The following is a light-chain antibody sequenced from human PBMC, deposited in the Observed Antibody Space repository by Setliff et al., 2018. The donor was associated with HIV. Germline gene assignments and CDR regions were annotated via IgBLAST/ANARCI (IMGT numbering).Light chain of an antibody. CDR1: TSDVGGYNF. J-gene: IGLJ1*01. V-gene: IGLV2-11*01. CDR2: EVT. Sequence: QSALAQPRSVSGSPGQSVTISCTGTTSDVGGYNFVSWYQQHPGKAPKLMIYEVTKRPSGISDRFSASKSGNTASLTISGIQAEDEADYYCCSYVGGYFFGTGTKVTVL. CDR3: CSYVGGYF.